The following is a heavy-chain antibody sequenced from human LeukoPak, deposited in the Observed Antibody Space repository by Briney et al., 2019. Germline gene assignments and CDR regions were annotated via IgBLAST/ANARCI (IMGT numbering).Heavy chain of an antibody. V-gene: IGHV4-34*01. CDR1: GGSISSYY. CDR3: ASVTYYYGSGNVYYFDY. D-gene: IGHD3-10*01. J-gene: IGHJ4*02. Sequence: SETLSLTCTVSGGSISSYYWSWIRQPPGKGLEWIGEINHSGSTNYNPSLKSRVTISVDTSKNQFSLKLSSVTAADTAVYYCASVTYYYGSGNVYYFDYWGQGTLVTVSS. CDR2: INHSGST.